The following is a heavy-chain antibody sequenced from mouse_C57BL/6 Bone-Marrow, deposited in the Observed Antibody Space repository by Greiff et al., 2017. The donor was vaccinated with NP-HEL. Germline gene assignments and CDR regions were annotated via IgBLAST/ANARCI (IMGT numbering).Heavy chain of an antibody. D-gene: IGHD2-3*01. Sequence: VQLQQPGAELVMPGASVKLSCKASGYTFTSYWMHWVKQRPGQGLEWIGEIDTSDSYTNYNQKFKGKSTLTVDKSSSTAYMQLSSLTSEDSAVYYCARIYPFADWGQGTLVTVSA. CDR3: ARIYPFAD. J-gene: IGHJ3*01. CDR2: IDTSDSYT. V-gene: IGHV1-69*01. CDR1: GYTFTSYW.